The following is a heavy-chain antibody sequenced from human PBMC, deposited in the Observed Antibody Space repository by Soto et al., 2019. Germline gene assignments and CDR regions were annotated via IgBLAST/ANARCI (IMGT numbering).Heavy chain of an antibody. CDR3: AHRVLRTVFGLVTTTAIYFDF. D-gene: IGHD3-3*01. Sequence: QITLNESGPTQVKPRQTLTLTCTFSGFSLTTSGVGVGWIRPSPGKAPEWLALIYWDDDKRYSPSLKSRLTITKDTSQNQVVLTMADLDPADTATYYCAHRVLRTVFGLVTTTAIYFDFWGQGTPVAVSS. CDR2: IYWDDDK. V-gene: IGHV2-5*02. J-gene: IGHJ4*02. CDR1: GFSLTTSGVG.